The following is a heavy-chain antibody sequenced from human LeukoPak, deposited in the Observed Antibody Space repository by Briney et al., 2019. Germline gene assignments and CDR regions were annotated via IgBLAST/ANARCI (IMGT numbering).Heavy chain of an antibody. CDR2: IKQDGSEK. D-gene: IGHD6-13*01. CDR3: ARDPAAGAAAASYFDY. CDR1: GFTFSNAW. Sequence: GGSLRLSCAASGFTFSNAWMSWVRQAPGKGLEWVANIKQDGSEKYYVDSVKGRFTISRDNAKNSLYLQMNSLRAEDTAVYYCARDPAAGAAAASYFDYWGQGTLVTVSS. V-gene: IGHV3-7*01. J-gene: IGHJ4*02.